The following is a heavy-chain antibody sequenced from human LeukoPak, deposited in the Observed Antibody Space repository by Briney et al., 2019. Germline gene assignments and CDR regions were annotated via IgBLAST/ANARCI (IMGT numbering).Heavy chain of an antibody. J-gene: IGHJ4*02. CDR2: ISSSSSYI. CDR3: ARAICSGGSGYEAAY. V-gene: IGHV3-21*01. D-gene: IGHD2-15*01. CDR1: GFTFSSYS. Sequence: PGGSLRLSCAASGFTFSSYSMNWVRQAPGKGLEWVSSISSSSSYIYYADSVKGRFTISRDNAKNSLYLQMNSLRAEDTAVYYCARAICSGGSGYEAAYWGQGTLVTVSS.